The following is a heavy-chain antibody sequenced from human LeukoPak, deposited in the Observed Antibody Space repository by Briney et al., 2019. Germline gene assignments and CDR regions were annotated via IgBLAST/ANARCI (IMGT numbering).Heavy chain of an antibody. V-gene: IGHV4-4*07. J-gene: IGHJ4*02. CDR3: AREWVYCGGDCYYDY. CDR2: IYTSGST. Sequence: PSETLSLTCTVSGGSISSYYWSWIRQPAGKGLEWIGRIYTSGSTNYNPSLKSRVTMSADTSKNQFSLKLSSVTAADTAVYYCAREWVYCGGDCYYDYWGQGTLVTVSS. CDR1: GGSISSYY. D-gene: IGHD2-21*02.